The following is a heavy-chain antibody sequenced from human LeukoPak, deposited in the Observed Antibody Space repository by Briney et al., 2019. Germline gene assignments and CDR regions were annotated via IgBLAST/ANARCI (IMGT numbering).Heavy chain of an antibody. CDR2: ISSSSSTI. V-gene: IGHV3-48*01. CDR1: GFTFSSHS. CDR3: ARDRQYYYGSGSYKWFDP. J-gene: IGHJ5*02. Sequence: PGGSLRLSCAASGFTFSSHSMNWVRQAPGKGLEWVSYISSSSSTIYYADSVKGRFTISRDNAKNSLYLQMNSLRAEDTAVYYCARDRQYYYGSGSYKWFDPWGQGTLVTVSS. D-gene: IGHD3-10*01.